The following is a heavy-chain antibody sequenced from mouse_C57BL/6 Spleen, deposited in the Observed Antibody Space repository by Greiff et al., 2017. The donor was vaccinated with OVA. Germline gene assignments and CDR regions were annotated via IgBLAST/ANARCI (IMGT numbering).Heavy chain of an antibody. CDR2: IYPSDSET. J-gene: IGHJ4*01. D-gene: IGHD2-3*01. CDR3: ARHDGYYDAMDY. CDR1: GYTFTSYW. V-gene: IGHV1-61*01. Sequence: QVHVKQPGAELVRPGSSVKLSCKASGYTFTSYWMDWVKQRPGQGLEWIGNIYPSDSETHYNQKFKDKATLTVDKSSSTAYMQLSSLTSEDSAVYYCARHDGYYDAMDYWGQGTSVTVSS.